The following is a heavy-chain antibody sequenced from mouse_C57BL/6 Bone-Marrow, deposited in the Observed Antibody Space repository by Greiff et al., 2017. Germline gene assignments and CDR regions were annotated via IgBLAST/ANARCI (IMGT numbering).Heavy chain of an antibody. Sequence: VHLVESGPELVKPGASVKITCKASGYAFSSSWMNWVKQRPGKGLEWIGRIYPGDGDTNYNGKFKGKATLTADKSSSTAYMQLSSLTSEDAAVYFCARGLRACGRSSAWFAYWGQGTLVTVSA. CDR1: GYAFSSSW. J-gene: IGHJ3*01. CDR2: IYPGDGDT. D-gene: IGHD1-1*01. V-gene: IGHV1-82*01. CDR3: ARGLRACGRSSAWFAY.